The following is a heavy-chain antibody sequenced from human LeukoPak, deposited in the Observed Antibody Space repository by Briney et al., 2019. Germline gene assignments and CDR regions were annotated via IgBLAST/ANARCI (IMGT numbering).Heavy chain of an antibody. CDR2: ISSSGSTM. V-gene: IGHV3-48*03. CDR1: GFTFSSYE. D-gene: IGHD1-14*01. J-gene: IGHJ6*03. Sequence: GGSLRLSCAASGFTFSSYEMNWVRQAPGKGLEWVSYISSSGSTMYYADSVKGRFTISRDNAKNSLSLQMNSLRAEGTAVYYCARSPAGANYYLDVWGKGTTVTISS. CDR3: ARSPAGANYYLDV.